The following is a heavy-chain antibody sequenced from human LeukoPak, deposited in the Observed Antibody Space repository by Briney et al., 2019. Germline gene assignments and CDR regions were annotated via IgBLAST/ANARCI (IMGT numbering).Heavy chain of an antibody. Sequence: GGSLRLSCAASGFTFSSYWMSWVRQAPGKGLEWVANIKQDGSEKYYVDSVKGRFTISRDNAKNSLYLQMNSLRAEDTAVYYCARDLHQNYYGSGSYRASGGQGTLVTVSS. V-gene: IGHV3-7*01. CDR3: ARDLHQNYYGSGSYRAS. D-gene: IGHD3-10*01. CDR2: IKQDGSEK. CDR1: GFTFSSYW. J-gene: IGHJ4*02.